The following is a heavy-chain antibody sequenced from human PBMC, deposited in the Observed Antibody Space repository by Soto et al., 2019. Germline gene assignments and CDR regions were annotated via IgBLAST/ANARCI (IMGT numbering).Heavy chain of an antibody. CDR1: FG. CDR3: ASYCSGGRCQPGGRSWFAP. CDR2: INSEGSST. Sequence: FGVRWIRQTPRKGVVWVSRINSEGSSTSYADSGKGRFTISRDNAKNTLYLQMNSLRAEDTAVYYCASYCSGGRCQPGGRSWFAPWGHGTLVTVSS. J-gene: IGHJ5*02. D-gene: IGHD2-15*01. V-gene: IGHV3-74*01.